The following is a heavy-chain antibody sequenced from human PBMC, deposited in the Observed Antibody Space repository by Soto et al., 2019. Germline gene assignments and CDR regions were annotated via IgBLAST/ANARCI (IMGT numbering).Heavy chain of an antibody. Sequence: SETLSLTCTVSGGSMRSSSNHWGWIRLPPGKGLEWIGNIYYSENTYYNPSLKSRVTISVDTSKNQFSLRLTSVTAADTAVYYCATHPPYGPLDHWGQGTLVTVCS. CDR2: IYYSENT. V-gene: IGHV4-39*01. CDR1: GGSMRSSSNH. CDR3: ATHPPYGPLDH. J-gene: IGHJ4*02. D-gene: IGHD4-17*01.